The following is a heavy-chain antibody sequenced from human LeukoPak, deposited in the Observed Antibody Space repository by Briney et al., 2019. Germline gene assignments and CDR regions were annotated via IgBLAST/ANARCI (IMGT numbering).Heavy chain of an antibody. D-gene: IGHD3-10*01. CDR1: GGSISSGSYY. CDR3: ARCGGVIRMVVGSGSYCAYNWFDP. Sequence: PSETLSLTCTVSGGSISSGSYYWSWIRQPAGKGLEWIGRIYTSGSTNYNPSLKSRVTISVDTSKNQFSLKLSSVTAADTAVYYCARCGGVIRMVVGSGSYCAYNWFDPWGQGTLVTVSS. CDR2: IYTSGST. J-gene: IGHJ5*02. V-gene: IGHV4-61*02.